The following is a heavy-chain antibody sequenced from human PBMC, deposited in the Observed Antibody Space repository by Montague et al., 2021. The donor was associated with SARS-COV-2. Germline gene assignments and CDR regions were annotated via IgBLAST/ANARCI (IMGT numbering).Heavy chain of an antibody. V-gene: IGHV4-34*01. CDR2: INHSGST. CDR1: GGSFSGYY. CDR3: ARRGYSYYYYGMDV. J-gene: IGHJ6*02. Sequence: SETLSLTCAVYGGSFSGYYWSWIRQPPGKGLEWIGEINHSGSTNYSPSLKSRVTISVDTSKNQFSLKLSPVTAADTAVYYCARRGYSYYYYGMDVWGQGTTVTVSS. D-gene: IGHD5-24*01.